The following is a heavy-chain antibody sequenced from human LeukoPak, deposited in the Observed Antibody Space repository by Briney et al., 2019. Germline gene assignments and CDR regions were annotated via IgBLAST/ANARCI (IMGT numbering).Heavy chain of an antibody. J-gene: IGHJ4*02. CDR3: AREPAYDSSGYYYSGGFDY. V-gene: IGHV3-53*01. CDR2: IYSGGST. Sequence: GGSLRLSCAASGFTFSSYAMSWVRQAPGKGLEWVSVIYSGGSTYYADSVKGRFTISRDNSKNTLYLQMNSLRAEDTAVYYCAREPAYDSSGYYYSGGFDYWGQGTLVTVSS. CDR1: GFTFSSYA. D-gene: IGHD3-22*01.